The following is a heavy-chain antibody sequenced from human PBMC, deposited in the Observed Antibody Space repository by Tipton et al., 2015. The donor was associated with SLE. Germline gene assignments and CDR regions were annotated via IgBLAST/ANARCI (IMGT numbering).Heavy chain of an antibody. D-gene: IGHD5-12*01. CDR1: DVPISSGGYS. CDR3: ARGGVGGYDYFDY. J-gene: IGHJ4*02. Sequence: LRLSCVVSDVPISSGGYSWNWIRQPPGKGLEWIGYIHHSGSTYYSPSLKSRVTISADTSKNHFSLNLSSVTAADTAVYYCARGGVGGYDYFDYWGQGALVTVSS. V-gene: IGHV4-30-2*01. CDR2: IHHSGST.